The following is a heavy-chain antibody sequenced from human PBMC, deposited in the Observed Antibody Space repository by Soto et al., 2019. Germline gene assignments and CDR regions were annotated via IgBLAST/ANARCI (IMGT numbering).Heavy chain of an antibody. Sequence: QVQLVQSGAEVKKPGSSVKVSCKASGGTFSSYAISWVRQAPGQGLEWMGGIIPIFGTANYAQKFQGRVTITADESTSTAYMELSSLRSEDTAVYYCAIVDTAMGYYYYYGMDVWGQGTTVTVSS. D-gene: IGHD5-18*01. CDR1: GGTFSSYA. V-gene: IGHV1-69*12. CDR3: AIVDTAMGYYYYYGMDV. CDR2: IIPIFGTA. J-gene: IGHJ6*02.